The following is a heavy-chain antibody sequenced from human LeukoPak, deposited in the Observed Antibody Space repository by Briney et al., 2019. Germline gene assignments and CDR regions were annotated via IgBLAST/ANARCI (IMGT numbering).Heavy chain of an antibody. D-gene: IGHD2-15*01. V-gene: IGHV3-21*01. Sequence: GRSLRLSCAASGFTFSSYGMHWVRQAPGKGLEWVSSISSSSSYIYYADSVKGRFTISRDNAKNSLYLQMNSLRAEDTAVYYCARDAATVLDAFDIWGQGTMVTVSS. CDR2: ISSSSSYI. CDR3: ARDAATVLDAFDI. J-gene: IGHJ3*02. CDR1: GFTFSSYG.